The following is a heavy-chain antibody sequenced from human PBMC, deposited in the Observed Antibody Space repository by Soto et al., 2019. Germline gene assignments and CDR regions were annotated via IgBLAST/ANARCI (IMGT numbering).Heavy chain of an antibody. V-gene: IGHV3-74*01. J-gene: IGHJ4*02. CDR3: ATVFEH. CDR2: VDSAGSGT. CDR1: GITFSGFW. Sequence: VPLLESGGGSVQPWGSLRLSCVASGITFSGFWMHWFRQVPVKGLVWVARVDSAGSGTSYADSVKGRFTISRDNAKNTLSLQMDSLRVEDTAVYYCATVFEHWGQGIPVTVSS.